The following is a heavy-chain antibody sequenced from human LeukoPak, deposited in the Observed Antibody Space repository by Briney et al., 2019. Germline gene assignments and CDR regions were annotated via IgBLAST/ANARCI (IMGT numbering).Heavy chain of an antibody. Sequence: SLRLSCAASGFTFSSYGMHWVRQAPGKGLEWVSGISWNSGSIGYADSVKGRFTISRDNAKNSLYLQMNSLRAEDMALYYCAKDRSYGYGIDYWGQGTLVTVSS. D-gene: IGHD5-18*01. J-gene: IGHJ4*02. CDR1: GFTFSSYG. CDR2: ISWNSGSI. CDR3: AKDRSYGYGIDY. V-gene: IGHV3-9*03.